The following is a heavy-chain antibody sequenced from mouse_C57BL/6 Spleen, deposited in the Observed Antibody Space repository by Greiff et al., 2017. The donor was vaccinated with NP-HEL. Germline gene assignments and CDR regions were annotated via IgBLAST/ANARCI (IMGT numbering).Heavy chain of an antibody. V-gene: IGHV1-7*01. Sequence: VQLQESGAELAKPGASVKLSCKASGYTFTSYWMHWVKQRPGQGLEWIGYINPSSGYIKYNQKFKDKATLTADKASSTAYMQLSSLTYEDSAVYYCARIYYDYDYAMDYWGQGTSVTVSS. CDR1: GYTFTSYW. J-gene: IGHJ4*01. CDR2: INPSSGYI. CDR3: ARIYYDYDYAMDY. D-gene: IGHD2-4*01.